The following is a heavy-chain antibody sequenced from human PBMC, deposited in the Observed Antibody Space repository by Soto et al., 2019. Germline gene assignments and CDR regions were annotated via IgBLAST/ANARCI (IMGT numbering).Heavy chain of an antibody. CDR3: ARAKSRPWNNRFDP. Sequence: ASVKVSCKASGYTFTSYGISWVRQAPGQGLEWMGWISAYNGNTNYAQKLQGRVTMTTDTSTSTAYMELRSLRSDDTAVYYCARAKSRPWNNRFDPWGQGTLVTVSS. J-gene: IGHJ5*02. CDR1: GYTFTSYG. V-gene: IGHV1-18*01. CDR2: ISAYNGNT. D-gene: IGHD1-1*01.